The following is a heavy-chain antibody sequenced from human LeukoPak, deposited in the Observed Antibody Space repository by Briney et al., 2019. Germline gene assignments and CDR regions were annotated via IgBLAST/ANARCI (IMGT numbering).Heavy chain of an antibody. CDR3: ARENSYGYGFDY. D-gene: IGHD5-18*01. J-gene: IGHJ4*02. CDR1: GFTFSSYW. Sequence: GGSLRLSCAASGFTFSSYWMHWVRQAPGKGLVWVSRINSEGSSTSYADSVKGRFTISRDNAKNTLYLQMNSLRAEDTAVYYCARENSYGYGFDYWGQGTLVTVSS. CDR2: INSEGSST. V-gene: IGHV3-74*01.